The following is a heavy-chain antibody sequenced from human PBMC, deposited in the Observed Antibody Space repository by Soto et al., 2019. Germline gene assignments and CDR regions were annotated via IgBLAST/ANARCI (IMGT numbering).Heavy chain of an antibody. J-gene: IGHJ4*02. V-gene: IGHV3-23*01. CDR3: AKAKTSYDYAWGSYRYHALDY. D-gene: IGHD3-16*02. CDR2: VSGSGGST. Sequence: GGSLRLSCAASRFTFRSYAMSWVLHAPGRGLEWVSGVSGSGGSTSYADSVRGQFTISRDNSRNTLYLQMNSLRVEDTAVYYCAKAKTSYDYAWGSYRYHALDYGGQGTVVTVSS. CDR1: RFTFRSYA.